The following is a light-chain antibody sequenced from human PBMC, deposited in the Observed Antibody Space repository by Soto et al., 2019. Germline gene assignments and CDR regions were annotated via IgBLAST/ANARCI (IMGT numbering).Light chain of an antibody. CDR3: QEYNNWPRT. CDR1: QSVSSD. CDR2: SAS. V-gene: IGKV3-15*01. J-gene: IGKJ1*01. Sequence: EIVITQSPATLSVSPGERATLSCRASQSVSSDLAWYHQKPGQDPRLLIYSASTRATGIPARLSGSGSGTEFTLIIKSLQSEDFAVDYCQEYNNWPRTCGEGTKVDI.